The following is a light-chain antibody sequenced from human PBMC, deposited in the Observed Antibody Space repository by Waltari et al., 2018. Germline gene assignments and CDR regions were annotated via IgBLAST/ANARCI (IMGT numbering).Light chain of an antibody. V-gene: IGKV1-5*03. CDR3: QHFNSYPFI. CDR1: QSIGNY. Sequence: DIQMTQSPSTLSASVGDRVTITCRASQSIGNYLASYQQKPGKAPKLLIFMASTLQREVPSRFSGSGSGTEFALTISGLQADDFATYFCQHFNSYPFIFGRGTKLEIK. CDR2: MAS. J-gene: IGKJ2*01.